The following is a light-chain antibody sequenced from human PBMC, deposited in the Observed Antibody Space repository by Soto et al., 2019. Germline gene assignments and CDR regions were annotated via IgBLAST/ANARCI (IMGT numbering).Light chain of an antibody. Sequence: QSALTQPPSASGSPGQSVTISCTGTSSDVGGYNYVSWYQQHPGKAPKLMIYEVSKRPSGVPDRFSGSKSGNTASLTVSGLQAEDEADYYCSPYAGSNNWVVFGGGTKLTVL. CDR2: EVS. CDR3: SPYAGSNNWVV. J-gene: IGLJ2*01. CDR1: SSDVGGYNY. V-gene: IGLV2-8*01.